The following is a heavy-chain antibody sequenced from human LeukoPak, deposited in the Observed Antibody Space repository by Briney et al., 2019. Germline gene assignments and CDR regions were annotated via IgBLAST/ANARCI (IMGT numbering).Heavy chain of an antibody. D-gene: IGHD2-15*01. CDR1: GYTFTGYY. Sequence: ASVKVSCKASGYTFTGYYMHWVRQAPGQGLEWMGWINPNSGGTNYAQKFQGRVTMTRDTSISTAYMELSRLRSDDTAVYYCASGRQYCSGGSCYPGHQEVFDYWGQGTLVTVSS. CDR3: ASGRQYCSGGSCYPGHQEVFDY. J-gene: IGHJ4*02. V-gene: IGHV1-2*02. CDR2: INPNSGGT.